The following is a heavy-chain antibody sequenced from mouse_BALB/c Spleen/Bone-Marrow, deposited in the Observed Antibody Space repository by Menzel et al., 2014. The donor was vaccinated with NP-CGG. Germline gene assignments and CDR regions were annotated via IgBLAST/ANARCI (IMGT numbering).Heavy chain of an antibody. V-gene: IGHV2-6-7*01. J-gene: IGHJ4*01. CDR1: GFSLTGYG. CDR2: IWGDGST. Sequence: VMLVESGPGPVAPSQSLSITCTVSGFSLTGYGVNWVRQPPGKGLEWLGMIWGDGSTDYNSALKSRLSISKDNSKSQVFLKMNSLQTDDTARYYCARTLGHYAMDYWGQGTSVTVSS. D-gene: IGHD4-1*01. CDR3: ARTLGHYAMDY.